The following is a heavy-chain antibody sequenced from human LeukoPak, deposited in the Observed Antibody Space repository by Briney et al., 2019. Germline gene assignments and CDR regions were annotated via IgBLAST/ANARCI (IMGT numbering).Heavy chain of an antibody. Sequence: PGRSLRLSCAASGFTFSSYGMHWVRQAPGKGLEWVAVISYDGSNKYYADSVKGRSTISRDNSKNTLYLQMNSLRAEDTAVYYCAKDRTKVFHDLIDYWGQGTLVTVSS. V-gene: IGHV3-30*18. CDR3: AKDRTKVFHDLIDY. CDR1: GFTFSSYG. J-gene: IGHJ4*02. CDR2: ISYDGSNK. D-gene: IGHD1-14*01.